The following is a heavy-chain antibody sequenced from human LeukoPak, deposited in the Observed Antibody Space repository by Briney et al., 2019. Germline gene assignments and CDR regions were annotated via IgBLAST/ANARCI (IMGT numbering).Heavy chain of an antibody. D-gene: IGHD3-3*02. CDR2: INPNSGGT. V-gene: IGHV1-2*06. CDR3: ARDLARRYYYYYMDV. J-gene: IGHJ6*03. Sequence: ASVKVSCKASGYTFTGYYMHWVRQAPGQGLEWMGRINPNSGGTNYAQKFQGRVTMTRDKSISTAYMELSRLRSDATAVYYCARDLARRYYYYYMDVWGKGTTVTVSS. CDR1: GYTFTGYY.